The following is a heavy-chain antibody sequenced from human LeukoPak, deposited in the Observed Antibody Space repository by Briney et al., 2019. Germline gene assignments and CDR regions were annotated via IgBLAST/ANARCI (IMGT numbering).Heavy chain of an antibody. CDR1: GFTFSSYS. D-gene: IGHD6-6*01. J-gene: IGHJ4*02. V-gene: IGHV3-48*01. Sequence: GGSLRLSCAASGFTFSSYSMNWVRQAPGKGLEWVSYISSSSSTIYYADSVKGRFTISRDNAKNLLHLQMNSLRAEDTAVYYCERGEYSSSHLDYWGQGILVTVSS. CDR3: ERGEYSSSHLDY. CDR2: ISSSSSTI.